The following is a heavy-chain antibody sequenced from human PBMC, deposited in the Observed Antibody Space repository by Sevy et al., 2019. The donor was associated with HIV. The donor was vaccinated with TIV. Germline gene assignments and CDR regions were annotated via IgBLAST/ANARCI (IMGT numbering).Heavy chain of an antibody. Sequence: GGSLRLSCAASGFTFSANGMNWVRQAPGKGLEWVANIKADGSDKYYVNSVEGRFTISRDNAKNSLYLQMNSLRAEDTAVYFCARDDGNYYFHYWGQGTLVTVSS. V-gene: IGHV3-7*01. J-gene: IGHJ4*02. CDR2: IKADGSDK. CDR3: ARDDGNYYFHY. D-gene: IGHD1-7*01. CDR1: GFTFSANG.